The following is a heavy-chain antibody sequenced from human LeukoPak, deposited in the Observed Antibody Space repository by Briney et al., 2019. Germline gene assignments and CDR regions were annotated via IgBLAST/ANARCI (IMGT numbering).Heavy chain of an antibody. D-gene: IGHD2-8*01. Sequence: PGGSLRLSCAASGFTFSGYWMHWVRQAPGKGLVWVSRINTDGRTTTYADSVKGRFTVSRDNAKNTLYLQMNSLRAEDTAVYYCARAGVSYSTDNWGQGTLVTVSS. V-gene: IGHV3-74*01. CDR2: INTDGRTT. CDR1: GFTFSGYW. J-gene: IGHJ4*02. CDR3: ARAGVSYSTDN.